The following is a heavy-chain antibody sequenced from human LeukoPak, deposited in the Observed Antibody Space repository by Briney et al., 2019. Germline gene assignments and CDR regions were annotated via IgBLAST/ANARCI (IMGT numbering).Heavy chain of an antibody. CDR3: ARGEGVLRFDP. D-gene: IGHD3-10*01. V-gene: IGHV4-39*01. CDR1: GGSISSSSYY. J-gene: IGHJ5*02. CDR2: IYYSGST. Sequence: SETLSLTCTVSGGSISSSSYYWGWIRQPPGKGLEWIGSIYYSGSTYYNPSLKSRVTISVDTSKNQFSLKLSSVTAADTAVYYCARGEGVLRFDPWGQGTLVTVSS.